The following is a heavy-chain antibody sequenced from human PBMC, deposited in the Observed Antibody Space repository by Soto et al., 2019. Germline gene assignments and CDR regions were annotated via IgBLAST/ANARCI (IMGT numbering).Heavy chain of an antibody. CDR2: ISYDGSNK. CDR1: GFTFSSYG. D-gene: IGHD3-9*01. CDR3: AKGLRYFDWPIDY. J-gene: IGHJ4*02. V-gene: IGHV3-30*18. Sequence: PGGSLRLSCAASGFTFSSYGMHWVRQAPGKGLEWVAVISYDGSNKYYADSVKGRFTISRDNSKNTLYLQMNSLRAEDTAVYYCAKGLRYFDWPIDYWGQGTLVTVSS.